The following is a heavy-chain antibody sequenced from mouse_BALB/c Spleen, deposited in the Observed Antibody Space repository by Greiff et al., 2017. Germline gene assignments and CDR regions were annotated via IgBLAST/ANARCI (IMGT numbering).Heavy chain of an antibody. D-gene: IGHD1-1*01. CDR3: ARGPYYYGSRGDYFDY. CDR2: ISSGGST. J-gene: IGHJ2*01. V-gene: IGHV5-6-5*01. Sequence: EVKLVESGGGLVKPGGSLKLSCAASGFTFSSYAMSWVRQTPEKRLEWVASISSGGSTYYPDSVKGRFTISRDNARNILYLQMSSLRSEDTAMYYCARGPYYYGSRGDYFDYWGQGTTLTVSS. CDR1: GFTFSSYA.